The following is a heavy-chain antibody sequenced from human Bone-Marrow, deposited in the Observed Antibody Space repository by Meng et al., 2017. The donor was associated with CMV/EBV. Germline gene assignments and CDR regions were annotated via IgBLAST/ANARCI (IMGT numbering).Heavy chain of an antibody. CDR3: ARAKSSSGSLSVLGMAV. V-gene: IGHV3-13*01. CDR1: GFTFSSYD. Sequence: GGSLRLSCAASGFTFSSYDMHWVRQATGKGLEWVSAIGTAGDTYYPGSVKGRFTISRENAKNSLYLQMNSLRAGDTAVYYCARAKSSSGSLSVLGMAVWGPGNTVNFSS. CDR2: IGTAGDT. J-gene: IGHJ6*02. D-gene: IGHD6-6*01.